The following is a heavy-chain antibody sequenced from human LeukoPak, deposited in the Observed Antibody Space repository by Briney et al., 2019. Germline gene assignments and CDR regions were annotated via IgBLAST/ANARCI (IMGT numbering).Heavy chain of an antibody. CDR1: GFTFTAFS. D-gene: IGHD6-19*01. J-gene: IGHJ4*02. Sequence: GGSLRLSCATSGFTFTAFSMNWVRQAPGKGLEWISYIAVSSSHIVYADSVKGRFTISRDNAKNSLYLQMNSLRAEDTAVYYCAREASRQWLVGRFDYWGQGTLVTVSS. CDR3: AREASRQWLVGRFDY. V-gene: IGHV3-21*05. CDR2: IAVSSSHI.